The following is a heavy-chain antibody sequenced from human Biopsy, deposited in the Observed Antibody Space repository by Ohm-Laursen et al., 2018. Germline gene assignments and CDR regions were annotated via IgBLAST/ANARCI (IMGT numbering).Heavy chain of an antibody. CDR1: DGSISNIINY. V-gene: IGHV4-39*01. CDR2: FYYSGIP. CDR3: ARHSFGSGRDF. J-gene: IGHJ4*02. D-gene: IGHD3-10*01. Sequence: GTLSLTCTVTDGSISNIINYWGWIRQPLGKGLEWIGTFYYSGIPHSNPPLKSRVTLSVDTSNNQFSLKLSPLAAADTAVYYCARHSFGSGRDFWGQGTLVTVSS.